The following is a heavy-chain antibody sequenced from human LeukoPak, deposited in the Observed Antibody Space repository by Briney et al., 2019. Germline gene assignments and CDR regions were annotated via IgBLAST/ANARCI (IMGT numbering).Heavy chain of an antibody. CDR2: VSSGSSTI. D-gene: IGHD1-7*01. Sequence: GGSLRLSCAASGFTFSDYYMSWIRQAPGKALEWVSYVSSGSSTIYYADSVKGRFTVSRDNGKNSLNLQMNSLRAEDTAVYYCARDRLFGNLPDYWGQGTLVTVSP. V-gene: IGHV3-11*04. CDR1: GFTFSDYY. CDR3: ARDRLFGNLPDY. J-gene: IGHJ4*02.